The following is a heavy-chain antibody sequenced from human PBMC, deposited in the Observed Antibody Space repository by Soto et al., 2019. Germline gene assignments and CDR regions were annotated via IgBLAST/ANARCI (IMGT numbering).Heavy chain of an antibody. CDR2: IIPTFGTA. V-gene: IGHV1-69*06. D-gene: IGHD4-17*01. J-gene: IGHJ4*02. CDR3: ARDPDYGGNSGLGLVDY. CDR1: GGTFSSYA. Sequence: QVQLVQSGAEVKKPGSSVKVSCKASGGTFSSYAISWVRQAPGQGLEWMGGIIPTFGTANYAQKFQGRVTITADKSTSTGYMELSSLRSEDTAVYYCARDPDYGGNSGLGLVDYWGQGTLVTVSS.